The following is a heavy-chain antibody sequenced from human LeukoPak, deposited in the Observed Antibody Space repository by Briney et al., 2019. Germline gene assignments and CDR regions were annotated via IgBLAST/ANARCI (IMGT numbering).Heavy chain of an antibody. CDR2: MNYNSGNT. CDR1: GYTFTSFD. CDR3: ARGRRGNEGSFDY. V-gene: IGHV1-8*01. Sequence: ASVKVSCKASGYTFTSFDINWVRQATGQGLEWMGWMNYNSGNTGYAQKFQGRVIMTRNISISTAYMELSSLRSEDSAVYYCARGRRGNEGSFDYWGQGTLVTVSS. J-gene: IGHJ4*02. D-gene: IGHD2-8*01.